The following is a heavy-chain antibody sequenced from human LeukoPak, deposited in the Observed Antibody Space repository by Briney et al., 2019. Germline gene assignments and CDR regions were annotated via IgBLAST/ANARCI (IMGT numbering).Heavy chain of an antibody. D-gene: IGHD2-15*01. CDR1: GGSISSHY. V-gene: IGHV4-4*07. CDR3: ARGSTRDKFDP. CDR2: FYTSGST. J-gene: IGHJ5*02. Sequence: SETLSLTCTVSGGSISSHYWSWIRQPAGKGLEWIGRFYTSGSTNYNPSLKSRVAISVDTSKNQFSLKLSSVTAADTAVYYCARGSTRDKFDPWGQGTLVTVSS.